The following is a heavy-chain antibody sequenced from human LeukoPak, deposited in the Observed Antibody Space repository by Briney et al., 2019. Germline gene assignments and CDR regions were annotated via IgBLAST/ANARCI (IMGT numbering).Heavy chain of an antibody. CDR2: IYTSGST. CDR1: GGSISSGSYY. V-gene: IGHV4-61*02. CDR3: ARGFGSYGMTGMDV. D-gene: IGHD5-18*01. Sequence: SETLSLTCDVSGGSISSGSYYWSWIRQPAGKGLEWIGRIYTSGSTNYNPSLKSRVTISVDTSKNQFSLKLSSVTAADTAVYYCARGFGSYGMTGMDVWGKGTTVTVSS. J-gene: IGHJ6*03.